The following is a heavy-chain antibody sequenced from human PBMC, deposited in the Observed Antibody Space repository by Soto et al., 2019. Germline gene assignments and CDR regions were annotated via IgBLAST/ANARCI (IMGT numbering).Heavy chain of an antibody. Sequence: QVQLVQSGTEVKKPGSSVKVSCKASGDTFSFYTINWVRQAPGLGLEWMGRVNPILSMSNYAQKFQGRVTITADKSTSTAYMELRSLRSEDMAFYYCATSYGSGYRAFDYWGQGALVTVSS. J-gene: IGHJ4*02. CDR3: ATSYGSGYRAFDY. CDR1: GDTFSFYT. CDR2: VNPILSMS. V-gene: IGHV1-69*02. D-gene: IGHD3-10*01.